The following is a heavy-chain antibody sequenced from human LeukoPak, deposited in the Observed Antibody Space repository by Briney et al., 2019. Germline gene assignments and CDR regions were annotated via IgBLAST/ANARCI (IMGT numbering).Heavy chain of an antibody. D-gene: IGHD3-22*01. CDR1: GFIFSNYA. CDR2: ITGNGGST. V-gene: IGHV3-23*01. J-gene: IGHJ4*02. Sequence: GGSLRLSCAASGFIFSNYAMSWFRQAPGKGLEWVSTITGNGGSTYYADSVRGRFTISRVNSKNTLSLQMSSLRAEDSATYYCAKHHDSSGYYEYFDYWGQGTLVTVSS. CDR3: AKHHDSSGYYEYFDY.